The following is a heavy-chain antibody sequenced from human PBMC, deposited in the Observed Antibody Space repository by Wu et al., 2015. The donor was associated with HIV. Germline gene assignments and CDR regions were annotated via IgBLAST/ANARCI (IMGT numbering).Heavy chain of an antibody. CDR2: IYYSGST. D-gene: IGHD3-22*01. J-gene: IGHJ6*02. CDR3: ARHKNYDSSGYYSHYYYGMDV. CDR1: GGSISSYY. V-gene: IGHV4-59*08. Sequence: QVQLQESVPGLVKPSETLSLTCTVSGGSISSYYWSWIRQPPGKGLEWIGYIYYSGSTNYNPSLKSRVTISVDTSKNQFSLKLSSVTAADTAVYYCARHKNYDSSGYYSHYYYGMDVWGQGTTVTVSS.